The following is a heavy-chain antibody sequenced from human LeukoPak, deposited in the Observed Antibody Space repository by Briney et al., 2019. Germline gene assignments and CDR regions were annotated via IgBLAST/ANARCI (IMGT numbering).Heavy chain of an antibody. CDR2: IQSDGNEK. D-gene: IGHD2-2*01. CDR1: GFTFDSYA. Sequence: GGSLRLSCAGSGFTFDSYAMSWVRQAPGKGLEWVANIQSDGNEKNYIDSVQGRFTISRDNAKNSLYLQMNSLRAEDTAVYYCAKGYRYQLLGTFDSWGQGKLVTVSS. V-gene: IGHV3-7*03. CDR3: AKGYRYQLLGTFDS. J-gene: IGHJ5*01.